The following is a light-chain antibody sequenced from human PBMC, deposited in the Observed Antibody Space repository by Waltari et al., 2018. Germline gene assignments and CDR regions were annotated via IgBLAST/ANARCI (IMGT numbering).Light chain of an antibody. J-gene: IGKJ4*01. V-gene: IGKV3-20*01. CDR2: GAS. Sequence: EIVLTQSPGTLSVSPGERVTVSCRASQTITGSWLTWYHQKPGQAPRLLIYGASNRAPGIPDRFSRSGSGTDFTLTISRLEPEDSAVYYCQQYDGSVVTFGGGTKVEIK. CDR3: QQYDGSVVT. CDR1: QTITGSW.